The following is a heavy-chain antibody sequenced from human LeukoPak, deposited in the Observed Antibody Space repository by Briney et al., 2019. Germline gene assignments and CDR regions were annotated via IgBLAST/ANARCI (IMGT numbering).Heavy chain of an antibody. J-gene: IGHJ4*02. D-gene: IGHD3-22*01. CDR2: ITGSGSST. CDR1: GFTFSNHA. V-gene: IGHV3-23*01. Sequence: GGSLRLSCAASGFTFSNHAMTWVRQAPGKGLEWVSEITGSGSSTYYADSVKGRFTISRDNSKNTMFLQMNSVRAEGTATYYCAREWFDFDYWGQGILVTVSS. CDR3: AREWFDFDY.